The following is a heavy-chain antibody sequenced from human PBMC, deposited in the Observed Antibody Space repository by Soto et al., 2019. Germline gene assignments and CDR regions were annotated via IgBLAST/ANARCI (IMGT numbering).Heavy chain of an antibody. D-gene: IGHD6-13*01. CDR2: INAGNGDT. CDR1: GYTFTSHA. CDR3: AKSGASSPGNWFDP. J-gene: IGHJ5*02. V-gene: IGHV1-3*01. Sequence: QVQLVQSGAEVKKPGASVKVSFKASGYTFTSHAIHWVRQAPGQRLEWMGWINAGNGDTKYSQEFQGRVTITRDTSATTAYMELNSLTSEDTAVYYCAKSGASSPGNWFDPWGQGTLVTVSP.